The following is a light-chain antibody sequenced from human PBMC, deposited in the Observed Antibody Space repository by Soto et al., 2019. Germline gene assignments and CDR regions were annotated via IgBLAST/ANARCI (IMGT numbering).Light chain of an antibody. V-gene: IGLV1-47*02. CDR2: SNN. CDR3: AAWDDSLSGYV. Sequence: QAVVTQPPSASGTPGQRVTISCSGSSSNIGSNYVYWYQQLPGTAPKLLIYSNNQRPSWVPDRFSGSKSGTSASLAISGLRSEDEADYYCAAWDDSLSGYVFGTGTKVTVL. J-gene: IGLJ1*01. CDR1: SSNIGSNY.